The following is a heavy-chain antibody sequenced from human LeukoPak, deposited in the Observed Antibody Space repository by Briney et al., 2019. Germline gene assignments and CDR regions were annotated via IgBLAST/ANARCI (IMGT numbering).Heavy chain of an antibody. CDR1: GFTFDDYA. CDR2: ISWNSGTI. Sequence: PGGSLRLSCAASGFTFDDYAMYWVRQAPGKGLEWVSGISWNSGTIDYADSVKGRFTISRDNARNSLYLQMNSLRPEDTALYYCAKDIELQAYYMDVWGNGTTVTVSS. V-gene: IGHV3-9*01. CDR3: AKDIELQAYYMDV. D-gene: IGHD1-7*01. J-gene: IGHJ6*03.